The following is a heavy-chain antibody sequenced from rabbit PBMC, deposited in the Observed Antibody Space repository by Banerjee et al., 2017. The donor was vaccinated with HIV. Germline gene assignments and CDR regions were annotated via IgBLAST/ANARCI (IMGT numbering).Heavy chain of an antibody. CDR3: ARAPYGGSVYYRPTRLDL. CDR1: GFSFSSSYY. CDR2: MDTGSGGVT. V-gene: IGHV1S45*01. J-gene: IGHJ3*01. Sequence: QEQLVESGGGLVQPEGSLTLTCTASGFSFSSSYYMCWVRQAPGKGLEWIGCMDTGSGGVTYYASWAKGRFTISRSTSLNTVTLQMTSLTAADTATYFCARAPYGGSVYYRPTRLDLWGPGTLVTVS. D-gene: IGHD8-1*01.